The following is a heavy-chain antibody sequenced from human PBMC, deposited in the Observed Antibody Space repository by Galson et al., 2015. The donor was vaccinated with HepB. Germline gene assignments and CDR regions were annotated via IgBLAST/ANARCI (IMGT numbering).Heavy chain of an antibody. CDR1: GFTFSNAW. CDR2: IKSKTDGGTT. CDR3: TDYKIDIVVVPAAKIQLQSYNWFDP. D-gene: IGHD2-2*01. V-gene: IGHV3-15*01. Sequence: SLRLSCAASGFTFSNAWMNWVRQAPGKGLEWVGRIKSKTDGGTTDYAAPVKGRFIISRDDSKNTLYLQMNSLKTEDTAVYYCTDYKIDIVVVPAAKIQLQSYNWFDPWGQGTLVTVSS. J-gene: IGHJ5*02.